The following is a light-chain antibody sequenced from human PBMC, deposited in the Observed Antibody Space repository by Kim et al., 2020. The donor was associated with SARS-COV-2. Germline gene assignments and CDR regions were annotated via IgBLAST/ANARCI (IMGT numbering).Light chain of an antibody. CDR1: SSDVGSYEY. Sequence: SITISCTGTSSDVGSYEYCSCDQQHPGKAPKLMFYAVSNRPSGVSNRFSGSKSANTAYLTISGLQAEDEADYYCSSYTRSSTNYVFGTGTKVTVL. J-gene: IGLJ1*01. CDR3: SSYTRSSTNYV. CDR2: AVS. V-gene: IGLV2-14*03.